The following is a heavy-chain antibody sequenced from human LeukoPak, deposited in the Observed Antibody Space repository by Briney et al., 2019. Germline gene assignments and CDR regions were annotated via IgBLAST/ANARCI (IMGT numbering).Heavy chain of an antibody. CDR1: GYTFTSYA. J-gene: IGHJ4*02. CDR3: ARSGYSSSWYTHFDY. CDR2: INAGNGNT. Sequence: ASVTVSCTASGYTFTSYAMHWVRQAPGQRLEWMGWINAGNGNTKYSQKFQGRVTITRDTSASTAYMELSSLRSEDTAVYYCARSGYSSSWYTHFDYWGQGTLVTVSS. V-gene: IGHV1-3*01. D-gene: IGHD6-13*01.